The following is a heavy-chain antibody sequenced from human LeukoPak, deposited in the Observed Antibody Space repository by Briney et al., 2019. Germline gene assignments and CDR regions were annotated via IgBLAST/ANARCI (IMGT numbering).Heavy chain of an antibody. CDR2: FDPEDGET. Sequence: GASVKVSCKVSGYTLTELSMHWVRQAPGKGLEWMGGFDPEDGETIYAQKFQGRVTITTDESTSTAYMELSSLRSEDTAVYYCAREGSGEEQLALDYWGQGTLVTVSS. CDR3: AREGSGEEQLALDY. V-gene: IGHV1-24*01. CDR1: GYTLTELS. J-gene: IGHJ4*02. D-gene: IGHD6-6*01.